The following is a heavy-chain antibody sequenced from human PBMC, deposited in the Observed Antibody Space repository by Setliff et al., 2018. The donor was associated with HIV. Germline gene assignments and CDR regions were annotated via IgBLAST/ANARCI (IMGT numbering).Heavy chain of an antibody. Sequence: SGPTLVNPTQTLTLTCTFSGFSLTTSGIRVTWVRQPPGKGLEWIGYIYYSGSTYYNPSLKSRVAISLDASKDQFSLRLSSVTAADTAVYYCARGSRGYSYAYYYYYMDVWGKGTTVTVSS. D-gene: IGHD5-18*01. CDR2: IYYSGST. CDR3: ARGSRGYSYAYYYYYMDV. J-gene: IGHJ6*03. V-gene: IGHV4-31*03. CDR1: GFSLTTSGIR.